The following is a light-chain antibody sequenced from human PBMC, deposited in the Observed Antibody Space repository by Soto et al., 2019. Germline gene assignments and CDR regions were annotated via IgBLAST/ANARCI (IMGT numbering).Light chain of an antibody. CDR1: QSFSSH. V-gene: IGKV3-20*01. CDR3: QQYASSRT. CDR2: GAS. Sequence: EVVLTQSPATLSVSPGERATLSCRASQSFSSHLAWYQQKPGQAPRLLMYGASSRATGIPDRFSGSGSGTDFTLTITRLEPEDFAVYYCQQYASSRTFGQGTKVDIK. J-gene: IGKJ1*01.